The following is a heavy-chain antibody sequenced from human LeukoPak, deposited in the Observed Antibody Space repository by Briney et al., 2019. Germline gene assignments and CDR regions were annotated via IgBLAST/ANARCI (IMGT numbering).Heavy chain of an antibody. CDR2: ISAYNGNT. J-gene: IGHJ6*02. CDR1: GGTFSSYA. D-gene: IGHD1-26*01. CDR3: ASWPGIVGATTEPFPRDYYGMDV. V-gene: IGHV1-18*01. Sequence: GASVKVSCKASGGTFSSYAISWVRQAPGQGLEWMGWISAYNGNTNYAQKLQGRVTMTTDTSTSTAYMELRSLRSDDTAVYYCASWPGIVGATTEPFPRDYYGMDVWGQGTTVTVSS.